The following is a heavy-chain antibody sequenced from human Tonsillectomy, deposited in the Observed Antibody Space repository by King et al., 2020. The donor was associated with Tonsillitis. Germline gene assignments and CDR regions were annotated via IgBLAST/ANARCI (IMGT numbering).Heavy chain of an antibody. D-gene: IGHD2-2*01. J-gene: IGHJ4*02. CDR1: GFTFSSYS. V-gene: IGHV3-21*01. CDR2: IMSSSRYI. Sequence: QLVQSGGGLVKPGGSLRLSCAASGFTFSSYSMNWVRQAPGKGLEWVSSIMSSSRYIYYADSVKGRFTSSRDNAKNSRYLQMNSLRAEDTAVYYCAREGYCSSTSCRNTFDYWGQGTLVTVSS. CDR3: AREGYCSSTSCRNTFDY.